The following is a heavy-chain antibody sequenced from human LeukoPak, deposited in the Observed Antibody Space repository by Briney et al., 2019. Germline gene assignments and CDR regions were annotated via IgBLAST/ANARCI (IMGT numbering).Heavy chain of an antibody. D-gene: IGHD3-3*01. J-gene: IGHJ4*02. V-gene: IGHV4-34*01. CDR3: ARYYDFWRGYYD. CDR2: FNHSGST. CDR1: GGSFSSYY. Sequence: SGTLSLTSAVYGGSFSSYYGSRIGQPPGQGRRGIGEFNHSGSTYYNPSLKSRVTISLDTSTNHFSLKLTSLSAADTAVYYCARYYDFWRGYYDWGQGTLVTVSS.